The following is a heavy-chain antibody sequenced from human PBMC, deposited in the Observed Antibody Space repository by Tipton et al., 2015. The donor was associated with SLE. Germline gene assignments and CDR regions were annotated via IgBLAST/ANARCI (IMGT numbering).Heavy chain of an antibody. V-gene: IGHV3-49*03. CDR1: GFTFGDYA. Sequence: SLRLSCTASGFTFGDYAMSWFRQAPGKGLEWVGFIRSKAYGGTTEYAASVKGRFTISRDDSKSIAYLQMNSLRAEDTAVYYCAKDPRDGHNSYLDYWGQGTLVTVSS. J-gene: IGHJ4*02. CDR3: AKDPRDGHNSYLDY. D-gene: IGHD5-24*01. CDR2: IRSKAYGGTT.